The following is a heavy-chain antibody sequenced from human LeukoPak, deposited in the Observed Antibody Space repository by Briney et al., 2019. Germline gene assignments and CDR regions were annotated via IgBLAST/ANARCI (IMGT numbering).Heavy chain of an antibody. Sequence: GGSLRLSCAASGFTYNNALMTWVRQAPGKGLEWVARIKSKTDGGTTDYAAPVKGRFTISRDDPKNTLYLQMNSLTTEDTAVYYCTTDLGSWGQGTLVTVSS. V-gene: IGHV3-15*01. CDR2: IKSKTDGGTT. J-gene: IGHJ5*02. CDR1: GFTYNNAL. CDR3: TTDLGS.